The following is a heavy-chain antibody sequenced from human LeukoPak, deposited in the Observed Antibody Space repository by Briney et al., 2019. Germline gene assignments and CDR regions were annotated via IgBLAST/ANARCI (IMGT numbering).Heavy chain of an antibody. D-gene: IGHD4-17*01. CDR2: ISSSSSTI. V-gene: IGHV3-48*01. CDR1: GFTFSSYS. Sequence: GGSLRLSCAASGFTFSSYSMNWVRQDPGRGLEWVSYISSSSSTIYYADSVKGRFTISRDNAKNSLYLQMNSLRAEDTAVYYCARGGEEPYGDARFDPWGQGTLVTVSS. CDR3: ARGGEEPYGDARFDP. J-gene: IGHJ5*02.